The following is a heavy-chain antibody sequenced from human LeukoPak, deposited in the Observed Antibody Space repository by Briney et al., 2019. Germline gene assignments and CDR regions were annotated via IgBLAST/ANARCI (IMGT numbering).Heavy chain of an antibody. D-gene: IGHD6-19*01. CDR2: IYYSGST. Sequence: SETLSLTCTVSGGSISSSSYYWGWIRQPPGKGLEWIGSIYYSGSTYYNPSLKSRVTISVDTSKNQFSLKLSSVTAADTAVYYCARGQWLDNYWGQGTLVTVSS. CDR3: ARGQWLDNY. J-gene: IGHJ4*02. V-gene: IGHV4-39*07. CDR1: GGSISSSSYY.